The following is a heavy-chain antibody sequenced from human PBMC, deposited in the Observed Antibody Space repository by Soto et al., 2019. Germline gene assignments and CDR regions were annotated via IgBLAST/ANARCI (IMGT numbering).Heavy chain of an antibody. V-gene: IGHV4-31*03. CDR3: ARQGYYYGSGSYVFDY. Sequence: QVQLQESGPGLVKPSQTLSLTCTVSGGSISSGGYYWSWIRQHPGKGLEWIGYIYYSGSTYYNPSLKSRVTISVDTSKNQFSLKLSSVTAADTAVYCCARQGYYYGSGSYVFDYWGQGTLVTVSS. D-gene: IGHD3-10*01. CDR2: IYYSGST. J-gene: IGHJ4*02. CDR1: GGSISSGGYY.